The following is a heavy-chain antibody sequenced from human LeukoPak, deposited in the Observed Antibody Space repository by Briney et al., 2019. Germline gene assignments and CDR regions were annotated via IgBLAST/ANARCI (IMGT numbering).Heavy chain of an antibody. CDR3: AIQASYQLLLGTTLDH. CDR2: INHSGST. V-gene: IGHV4-34*01. CDR1: GGSFSGYY. D-gene: IGHD2-2*01. Sequence: SETLSLTCAVYGGSFSGYYWSWIRQPPGKWLEWIGEINHSGSTNYNPSLKSRVTISVDTSKNQFSLKLSSVTAADTAVYYCAIQASYQLLLGTTLDHWGPGTLVTVSS. J-gene: IGHJ4*02.